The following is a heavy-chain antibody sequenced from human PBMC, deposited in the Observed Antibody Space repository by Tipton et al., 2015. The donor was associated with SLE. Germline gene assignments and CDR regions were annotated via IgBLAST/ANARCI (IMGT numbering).Heavy chain of an antibody. J-gene: IGHJ4*02. D-gene: IGHD4-17*01. Sequence: TLSLTCSVSGGPVTSVNNYWSWIRQHPGKGLEWTGYISYSGSTYYNPSLESRVTISVDTSKNQFSLKLTSVTAADTALYFCARESRDAVTTGRLNWGQGTLVSVSS. CDR3: ARESRDAVTTGRLN. V-gene: IGHV4-31*03. CDR1: GGPVTSVNNY. CDR2: ISYSGST.